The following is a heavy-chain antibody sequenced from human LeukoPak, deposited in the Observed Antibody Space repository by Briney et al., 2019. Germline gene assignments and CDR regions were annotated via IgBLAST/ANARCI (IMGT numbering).Heavy chain of an antibody. Sequence: PSETLSLTCTVSGGSISSYHWSWIRQPPGKGLEWIGYIHYSGSTNYNPSLKSRVTISEDTSKNQFSLKLSSVTAADTAVYYCARAFWGSGIDFWGQGTLVTVSS. J-gene: IGHJ4*02. V-gene: IGHV4-59*01. CDR2: IHYSGST. CDR1: GGSISSYH. D-gene: IGHD3-16*01. CDR3: ARAFWGSGIDF.